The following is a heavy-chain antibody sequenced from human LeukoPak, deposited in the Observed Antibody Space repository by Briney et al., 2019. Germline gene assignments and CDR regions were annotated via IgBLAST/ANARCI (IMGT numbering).Heavy chain of an antibody. J-gene: IGHJ3*02. D-gene: IGHD1-14*01. Sequence: PSETLSLTCTVSGYSISSNYYWGWIRQPPGQGLEWIGNIYHSGTTKYNPSLKSRVTIILDTSRNQFSLKLSSVTAADTAVYYCARRPETDAFDIWGQGTLVTVSS. CDR3: ARRPETDAFDI. CDR1: GYSISSNYY. V-gene: IGHV4-38-2*02. CDR2: IYHSGTT.